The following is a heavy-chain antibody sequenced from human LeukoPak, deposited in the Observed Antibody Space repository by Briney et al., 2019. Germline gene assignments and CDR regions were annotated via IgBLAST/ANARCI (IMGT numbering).Heavy chain of an antibody. V-gene: IGHV4-34*01. D-gene: IGHD6-6*01. J-gene: IGHJ4*02. CDR3: ARSSIAARPFDY. Sequence: PSETLSLTCAVSGGSFSGYYWSWIRQPPGKGLGWIGEINHSGSTNYNPSLKSRVTISVDTSKNQFSLKLSSVTAADTAVYYCARSSIAARPFDYWGQGTLVTVSS. CDR1: GGSFSGYY. CDR2: INHSGST.